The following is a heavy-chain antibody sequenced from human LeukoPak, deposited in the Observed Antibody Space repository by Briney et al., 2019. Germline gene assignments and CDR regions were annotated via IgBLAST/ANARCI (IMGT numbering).Heavy chain of an antibody. V-gene: IGHV1-2*02. D-gene: IGHD1-26*01. J-gene: IGHJ6*03. Sequence: ASVKVSCKASGYTFTGYYMHWVRQAPGQGLEWMGWINPNSGGTNYAQKFQGRVTMTRDTSISTAYMELSRLRSDDTAVYYCARDVRYSGSRWGYMDVWGKGTTVTVSS. CDR3: ARDVRYSGSRWGYMDV. CDR2: INPNSGGT. CDR1: GYTFTGYY.